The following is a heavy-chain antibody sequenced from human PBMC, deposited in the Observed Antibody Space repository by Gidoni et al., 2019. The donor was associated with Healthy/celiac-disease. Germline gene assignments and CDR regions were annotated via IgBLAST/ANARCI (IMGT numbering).Heavy chain of an antibody. CDR3: AKSFEVITALDY. V-gene: IGHV3-9*01. J-gene: IGHJ4*02. CDR2: ISWNSGSI. Sequence: EVQLVESGGGLVQPGRSLRLSCAASGFTFDDYAMHWVRQAPGKGLEWVSGISWNSGSIGYADSVKGRFTISRDNAKNSLYLQMNSLRAEDTALYYCAKSFEVITALDYWGQGTLVTVSS. D-gene: IGHD3-22*01. CDR1: GFTFDDYA.